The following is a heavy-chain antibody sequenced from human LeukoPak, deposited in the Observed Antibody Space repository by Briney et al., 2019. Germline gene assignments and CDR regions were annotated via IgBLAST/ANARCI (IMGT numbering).Heavy chain of an antibody. CDR1: GGSFSGYY. Sequence: PSETLSLTCAVYGGSFSGYYWSWIRQPPGKGLEWIGEINHSGSTNYNPSLKSRVTISVDTSKNQFSLKLSSVTAADTAVYYCARGVVVAATRWDYWGQGTLVTVSS. CDR2: INHSGST. D-gene: IGHD2-15*01. V-gene: IGHV4-34*01. J-gene: IGHJ4*02. CDR3: ARGVVVAATRWDY.